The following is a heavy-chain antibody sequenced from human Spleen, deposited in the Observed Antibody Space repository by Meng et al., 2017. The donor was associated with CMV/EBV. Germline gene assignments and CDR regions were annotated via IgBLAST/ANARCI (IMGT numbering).Heavy chain of an antibody. CDR3: ARGWSIGTDY. J-gene: IGHJ4*02. CDR1: VGSISSYY. D-gene: IGHD6-13*01. Sequence: QESAPGLVKPSWALSLTCSVSVGSISSYYWSWIRQPPGKGLEWIGYIYYSGSTNYNPSLKSRVTISVDTSKNQFSLKLSSVTAADTAVYYCARGWSIGTDYWGQGTLVTVSS. V-gene: IGHV4-59*01. CDR2: IYYSGST.